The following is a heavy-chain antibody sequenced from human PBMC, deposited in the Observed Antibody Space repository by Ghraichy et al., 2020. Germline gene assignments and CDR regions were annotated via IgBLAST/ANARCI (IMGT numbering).Heavy chain of an antibody. D-gene: IGHD2-15*01. J-gene: IGHJ6*02. CDR3: ARDVGYCSGGSCYPYYYYGMDV. CDR2: ISAYNGNT. Sequence: ASVKVSCKASGYTFTSYGISWVRQAPGQGLEWMGWISAYNGNTNYAQKLQGRVTMTTDTSTSTAYMELRSLRSDDTAVYYCARDVGYCSGGSCYPYYYYGMDVWGQGTTVTVSS. V-gene: IGHV1-18*04. CDR1: GYTFTSYG.